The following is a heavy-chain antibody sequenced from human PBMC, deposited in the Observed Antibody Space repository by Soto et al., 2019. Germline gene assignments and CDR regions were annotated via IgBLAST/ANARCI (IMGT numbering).Heavy chain of an antibody. CDR2: IKQDGSEK. V-gene: IGHV3-7*01. CDR1: GFTFSSYW. Sequence: PGGSLRLSCAASGFTFSSYWMSWVRQAPGKGLEWVANIKQDGSEKYYVDSVKGRFTISRDNAKNSLYLQMNSLRAEDTAVYYCARDPDSGIVSFDIWGQGTMVTVSS. D-gene: IGHD3-16*02. CDR3: ARDPDSGIVSFDI. J-gene: IGHJ3*02.